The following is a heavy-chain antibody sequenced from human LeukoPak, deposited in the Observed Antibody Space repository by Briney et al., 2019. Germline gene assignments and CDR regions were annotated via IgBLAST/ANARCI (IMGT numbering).Heavy chain of an antibody. CDR2: ISAYNGNT. D-gene: IGHD2-15*01. V-gene: IGHV1-18*04. CDR1: RYTFTGYY. Sequence: ASVKVSCKASRYTFTGYYMHWVRQAPAQGLEWMGWISAYNGNTNYAQKLQGRVTMTTHASTSTAYMELKSLRSDDTAVYYCARVRGDIVVVVAARGWFDRWGQGTLVT. CDR3: ARVRGDIVVVVAARGWFDR. J-gene: IGHJ5*02.